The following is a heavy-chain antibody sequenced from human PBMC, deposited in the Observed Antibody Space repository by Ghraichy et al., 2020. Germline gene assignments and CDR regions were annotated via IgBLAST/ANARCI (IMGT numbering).Heavy chain of an antibody. CDR2: FDPEDGET. Sequence: ASVKVSCKVSGYTLTELSMHWVRQAPGKGLEWMGGFDPEDGETIYAQKFQGRVTMTEDTSTDTAYMELSSLRSEDTAVYYCATGHCSGGSCYPFYYYYGMDVWGQGTTVTVSS. CDR1: GYTLTELS. D-gene: IGHD2-15*01. CDR3: ATGHCSGGSCYPFYYYYGMDV. V-gene: IGHV1-24*01. J-gene: IGHJ6*02.